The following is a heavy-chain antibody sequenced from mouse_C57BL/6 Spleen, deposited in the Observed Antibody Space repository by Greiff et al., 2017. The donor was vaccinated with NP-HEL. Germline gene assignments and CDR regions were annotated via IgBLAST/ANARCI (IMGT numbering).Heavy chain of an antibody. V-gene: IGHV5-16*01. CDR1: GFTFSDYY. Sequence: EVKLVESEGGLVQPGSSMKLSCTASGFTFSDYYMAWVRQVPGKGLEWVANINYDGSRTYYLHSLKSRFIISIDKAKNNLYLQMSSLKSEDTATYYCARERRTGRRFYAMDYWGQGTSVTVSS. CDR2: INYDGSRT. CDR3: ARERRTGRRFYAMDY. D-gene: IGHD4-1*01. J-gene: IGHJ4*01.